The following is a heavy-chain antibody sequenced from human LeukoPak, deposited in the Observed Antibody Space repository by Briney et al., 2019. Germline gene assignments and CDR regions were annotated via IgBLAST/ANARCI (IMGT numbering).Heavy chain of an antibody. CDR1: GFTFSSYW. D-gene: IGHD4-23*01. V-gene: IGHV3-74*01. Sequence: GGSLRLSCAASGFTFSSYWMHWVRQAPGKGLVWVSRINSDGSSTSYADSVKGRFTISRDNAKNTLYLQMNSLRAEDTAVYYCVMFEVVTAVKDFPYGWGQGTLVTVSS. CDR3: VMFEVVTAVKDFPYG. CDR2: INSDGSST. J-gene: IGHJ4*02.